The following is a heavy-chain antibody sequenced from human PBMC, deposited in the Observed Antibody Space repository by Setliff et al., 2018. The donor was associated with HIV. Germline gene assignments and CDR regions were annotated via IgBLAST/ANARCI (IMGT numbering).Heavy chain of an antibody. V-gene: IGHV4-59*08. CDR1: GASITSSY. CDR3: ARFARDPTD. CDR2: IYYSGDS. J-gene: IGHJ4*02. Sequence: KPSETLSLTCTVSGASITSSYWTWIRQSPGRGLEDLGYIYYSGDSNYSPSLKSRLSMSLDASTSQFSLRLNSLTAADTAMYYCARFARDPTDWGRGILVTVSS.